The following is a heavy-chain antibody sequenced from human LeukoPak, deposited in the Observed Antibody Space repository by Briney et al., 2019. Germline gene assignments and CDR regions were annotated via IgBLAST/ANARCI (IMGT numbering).Heavy chain of an antibody. D-gene: IGHD2-2*01. V-gene: IGHV4-59*01. CDR1: GGSISSYY. CDR3: ARVNRGYCSSTSCRGVFDY. J-gene: IGHJ4*02. Sequence: SETLSLTCTVSGGSISSYYWSWIRKPPGKGLEWIGYIYYSGSTNYNPSLKSRVTISVDTSKNQFSLKLSSVTAADTAVYYCARVNRGYCSSTSCRGVFDYWGQGTLVTVSS. CDR2: IYYSGST.